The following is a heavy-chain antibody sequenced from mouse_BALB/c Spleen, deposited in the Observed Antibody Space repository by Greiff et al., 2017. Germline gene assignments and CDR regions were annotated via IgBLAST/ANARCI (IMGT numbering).Heavy chain of an antibody. J-gene: IGHJ3*01. V-gene: IGHV1-9*01. D-gene: IGHD1-1*01. Sequence: QVQLKQSGAELMKPGASVKISCKATGYTFSSYWIEWVKQRPGHGLEWIGEILPGSGSTNYNEKFKGKATFTADTSSNTAYMQLSSLTSEDSAVYYCASDGSRFAYWGQGTLVTVSA. CDR2: ILPGSGST. CDR3: ASDGSRFAY. CDR1: GYTFSSYW.